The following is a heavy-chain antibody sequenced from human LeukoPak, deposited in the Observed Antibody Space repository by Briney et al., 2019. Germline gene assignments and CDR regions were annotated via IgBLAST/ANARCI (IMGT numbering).Heavy chain of an antibody. J-gene: IGHJ3*02. CDR3: ARGGYSYGYDDAFDI. D-gene: IGHD5-18*01. CDR2: ISSGSTI. CDR1: GFTLSSYE. Sequence: GGSLRLSCAASGFTLSSYEMNWVRQAPGKGLEWVSYISSGSTIYYADSVKGRFTISRDNAKNSLYLQMNSLRAEDTAVYYCARGGYSYGYDDAFDIWGQGTMVTVSS. V-gene: IGHV3-48*03.